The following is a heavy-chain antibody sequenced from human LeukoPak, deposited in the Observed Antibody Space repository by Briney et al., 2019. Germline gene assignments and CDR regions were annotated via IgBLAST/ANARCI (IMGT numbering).Heavy chain of an antibody. Sequence: PGGSLRLSCAASGFTFSSYWMSWVRQAPGKGLEWVANIKQDGSEKYYVGSVKGRFTISRDDAKNSLYLQMNSLRAEDTAVYYCARASDYDSSGYYQYYYYGMDVWGQGTTVTVSS. CDR3: ARASDYDSSGYYQYYYYGMDV. CDR1: GFTFSSYW. J-gene: IGHJ6*02. V-gene: IGHV3-7*01. CDR2: IKQDGSEK. D-gene: IGHD3-22*01.